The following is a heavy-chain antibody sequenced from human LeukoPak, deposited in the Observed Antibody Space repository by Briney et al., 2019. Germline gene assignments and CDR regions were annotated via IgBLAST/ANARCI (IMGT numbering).Heavy chain of an antibody. CDR1: GGTFSSYA. CDR3: ARDRHYYDSSGYGETYYFDY. V-gene: IGHV1-69*13. D-gene: IGHD3-22*01. Sequence: GASATVSCTASGGTFSSYAISWVRQAPGQGLEWMGGIIPIFGTANYAQKFQGRVTITADESTSTAYMELSSLRSEDTAVYYCARDRHYYDSSGYGETYYFDYWGQGTLVTVSS. CDR2: IIPIFGTA. J-gene: IGHJ4*02.